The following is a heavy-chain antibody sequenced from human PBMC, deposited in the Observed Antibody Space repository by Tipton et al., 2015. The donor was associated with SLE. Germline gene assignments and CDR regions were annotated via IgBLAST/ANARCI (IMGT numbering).Heavy chain of an antibody. J-gene: IGHJ3*02. CDR3: ARDLAAAGSGGFDI. Sequence: SLRLSCAASGFTFSSYSMNWVRQAPGKGLEWVSYISSSSSYIYYADSVKGRFTISRDNAKNSLYLQMTSLRAEDTAVYYCARDLAAAGSGGFDIWGQGTMVTFSS. CDR2: ISSSSSYI. D-gene: IGHD6-13*01. V-gene: IGHV3-21*05. CDR1: GFTFSSYS.